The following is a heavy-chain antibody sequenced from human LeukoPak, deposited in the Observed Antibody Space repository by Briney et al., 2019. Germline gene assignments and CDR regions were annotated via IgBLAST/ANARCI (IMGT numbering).Heavy chain of an antibody. CDR2: IKQDGSEK. CDR3: ATDMDSSGYYLDY. CDR1: GFTFSSYS. V-gene: IGHV3-7*01. D-gene: IGHD3-22*01. Sequence: GGSLRLSCAASGFTFSSYSMSWVRQAPGKGLEWVANIKQDGSEKYYVDSVKGRFTISRDNAKNSLYLQMNSLRAEDTAVYYCATDMDSSGYYLDYWGQGTLVTVSS. J-gene: IGHJ4*02.